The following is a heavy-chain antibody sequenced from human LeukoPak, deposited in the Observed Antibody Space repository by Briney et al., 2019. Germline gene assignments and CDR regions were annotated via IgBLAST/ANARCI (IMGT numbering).Heavy chain of an antibody. J-gene: IGHJ4*02. CDR3: AIGSGGSCYQ. CDR2: ISSSSNYI. Sequence: GGSLRLSCAASGFTFSSYSMNWVRQAPGKGLEWVSSISSSSNYISYADSVKGRFTISRDNAKNSLYLQMNSLRAEDTAVYYCAIGSGGSCYQWGQGTLVTVSS. V-gene: IGHV3-21*01. D-gene: IGHD2-15*01. CDR1: GFTFSSYS.